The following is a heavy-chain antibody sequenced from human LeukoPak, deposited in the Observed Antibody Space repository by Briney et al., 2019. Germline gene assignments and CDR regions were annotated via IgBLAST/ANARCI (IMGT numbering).Heavy chain of an antibody. J-gene: IGHJ4*02. Sequence: GGSLRLSCAASGFTSSSYAMNWVRQAPGKGLEWVSAISGSGGITYYADSVKGRFTISRDNSKNTLYLQMNSLRAEDTAVYYCARTGRGITMIVVVILDYWGQGTLVTVSS. D-gene: IGHD3-22*01. CDR2: ISGSGGIT. V-gene: IGHV3-23*01. CDR3: ARTGRGITMIVVVILDY. CDR1: GFTSSSYA.